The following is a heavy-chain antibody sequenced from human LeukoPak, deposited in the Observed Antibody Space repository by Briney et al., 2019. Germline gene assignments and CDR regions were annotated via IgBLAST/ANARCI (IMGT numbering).Heavy chain of an antibody. CDR1: EGTFSSYA. J-gene: IGHJ4*02. CDR2: IFPIFGTA. CDR3: AREFDRYSSGTGYFDY. V-gene: IGHV1-69*05. D-gene: IGHD6-25*01. Sequence: GASVKVSCKASEGTFSSYAISWVRQAPGQGLEWMGGIFPIFGTANYAQKFQGRVTITTDESTSTAYMELSSLRSEDTAVYYCAREFDRYSSGTGYFDYWGQGTLVTVSS.